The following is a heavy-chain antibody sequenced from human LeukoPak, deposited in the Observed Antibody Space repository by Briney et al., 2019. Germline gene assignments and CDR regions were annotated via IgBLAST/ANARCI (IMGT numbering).Heavy chain of an antibody. CDR2: IHYTGST. V-gene: IGHV4-59*08. Sequence: PSETLSLTCTVSGYSISSGYYWSWIRQPPGKGLECIGYIHYTGSTNYNPSLKSRVTISVDTSKNQFSLKLNSVTAADTAVYYCVRLVDSNWYHEVLLGRDYWGQGTLVTVSS. CDR1: GYSISSGYY. J-gene: IGHJ4*02. D-gene: IGHD6-13*01. CDR3: VRLVDSNWYHEVLLGRDY.